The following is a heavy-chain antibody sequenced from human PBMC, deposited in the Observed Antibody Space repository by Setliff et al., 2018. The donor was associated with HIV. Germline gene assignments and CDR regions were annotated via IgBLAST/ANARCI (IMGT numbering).Heavy chain of an antibody. CDR3: ARVDYGDYDFDY. CDR2: IYHSGST. Sequence: PSETLSLTCTVSGHSITSDYQWGWIRQPPGKGLEWIGSIYHSGSTYYNPSLKSRVTISVDTTKSQISLKLISVTAADTAVFYCARVDYGDYDFDYWGQGTLVTVSS. D-gene: IGHD4-17*01. J-gene: IGHJ4*02. CDR1: GHSITSDYQ. V-gene: IGHV4-38-2*02.